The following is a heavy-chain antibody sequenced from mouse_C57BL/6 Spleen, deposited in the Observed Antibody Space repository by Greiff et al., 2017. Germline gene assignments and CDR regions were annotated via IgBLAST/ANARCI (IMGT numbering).Heavy chain of an antibody. Sequence: EVMVVESGRGLVKPGGSLKLSCAASGFTFSSYAMSWVRQTPEKRLEWVATISDGGSYTYYPDNVKGRFTISRDEAKNNLYLQMNHLKSEDTAMLYCERDSNDVYLDVWGTGTTVTVDS. CDR1: GFTFSSYA. V-gene: IGHV5-4*01. J-gene: IGHJ1*03. CDR2: ISDGGSYT. D-gene: IGHD2-12*01. CDR3: ERDSNDVYLDV.